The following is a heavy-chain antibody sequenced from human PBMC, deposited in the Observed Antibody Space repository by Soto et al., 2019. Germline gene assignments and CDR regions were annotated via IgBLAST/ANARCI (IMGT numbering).Heavy chain of an antibody. D-gene: IGHD3-22*01. CDR1: GDSVSSGSYY. CDR3: ARVSFYYDTSGYGVGWFDP. Sequence: QVQLQESGPGLVKPSETLSLTCTVSGDSVSSGSYYWSWIRQPSGKGLEWIGNVYHSGSTKYNPSLKSPGTISVDTSKNQFSLEVNFVTAADTAVYYCARVSFYYDTSGYGVGWFDPWGQGALVTVSA. CDR2: VYHSGST. J-gene: IGHJ5*02. V-gene: IGHV4-61*01.